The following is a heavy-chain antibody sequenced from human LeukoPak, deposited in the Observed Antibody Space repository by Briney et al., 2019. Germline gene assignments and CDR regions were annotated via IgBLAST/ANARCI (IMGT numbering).Heavy chain of an antibody. Sequence: SETLSLTCAVYGVSFSGYYWSWIRQPPGKGLEWLGEINHSGSTNYNPSLKSRVTISVDTSKNQFSLKLSSVTAADTAVYYCARGGMVRGVSSRRYYGMDAWGQGTTVTVSS. CDR2: INHSGST. J-gene: IGHJ6*02. CDR1: GVSFSGYY. CDR3: ARGGMVRGVSSRRYYGMDA. D-gene: IGHD3-10*01. V-gene: IGHV4-34*01.